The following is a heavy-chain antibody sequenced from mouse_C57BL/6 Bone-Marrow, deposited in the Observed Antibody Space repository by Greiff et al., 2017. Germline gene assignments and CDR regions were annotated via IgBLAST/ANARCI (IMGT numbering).Heavy chain of an antibody. D-gene: IGHD1-1*01. J-gene: IGHJ4*01. V-gene: IGHV14-4*01. CDR2: IDPEDGDT. Sequence: EVQLQQSGAELVRPGASVKLSCTASGFNIKDDYMHWVHQRPEQGLEWIGWIDPEDGDTEYASTVPGQATISADTSCHTPYLQLSSLTTEDTAGDYCTTLRRTTLDYWGQGTAVTVSS. CDR3: TTLRRTTLDY. CDR1: GFNIKDDY.